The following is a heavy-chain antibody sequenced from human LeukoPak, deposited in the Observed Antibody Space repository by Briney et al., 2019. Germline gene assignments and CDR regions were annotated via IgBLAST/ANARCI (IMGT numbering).Heavy chain of an antibody. CDR1: GFTFSSYR. CDR2: ISSSSSYI. V-gene: IGHV3-21*01. D-gene: IGHD3-22*01. Sequence: GGSLRLSCAASGFTFSSYRMNWVRQAPGKGLEGVSSISSSSSYIYYADSVKGRFTISRDNAKNSLYLQMNSLRAEDTAVYYCAREGSDSSGYYYVDLGDAFDNWGQGTMVTVSS. J-gene: IGHJ3*02. CDR3: AREGSDSSGYYYVDLGDAFDN.